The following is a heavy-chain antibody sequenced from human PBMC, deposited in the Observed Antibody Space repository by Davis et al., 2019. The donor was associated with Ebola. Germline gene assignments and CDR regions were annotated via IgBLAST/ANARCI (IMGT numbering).Heavy chain of an antibody. J-gene: IGHJ4*02. D-gene: IGHD3-22*01. CDR1: GGSISSYY. V-gene: IGHV4-59*01. CDR3: ASLLTYYYDSSGYYLSGYFDY. CDR2: IYYSGST. Sequence: SETLSLTCTVSGGSISSYYWSWIRQPPGKGLEWIGYIYYSGSTNYNPSLKSRVTISVDTSKNQFSLKLSSVTAADTAVYYCASLLTYYYDSSGYYLSGYFDYWGQGTLVTVSS.